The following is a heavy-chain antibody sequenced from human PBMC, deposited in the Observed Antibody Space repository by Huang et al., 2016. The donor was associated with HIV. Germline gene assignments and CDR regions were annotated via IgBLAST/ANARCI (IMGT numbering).Heavy chain of an antibody. CDR2: IYPGDSDT. D-gene: IGHD3-10*01. V-gene: IGHV5-51*01. CDR1: GYNFDSYW. Sequence: EVHLVQSGAEVKEPGESLKISCQASGYNFDSYWFGWVRQMPGKGLELMGVIYPGDSDTRYDPSFQGQVTISADQSINTAYLQWSSLKASDTAIYFCARQGLWLPPTDPFDYWGQGTPVTVSA. CDR3: ARQGLWLPPTDPFDY. J-gene: IGHJ4*02.